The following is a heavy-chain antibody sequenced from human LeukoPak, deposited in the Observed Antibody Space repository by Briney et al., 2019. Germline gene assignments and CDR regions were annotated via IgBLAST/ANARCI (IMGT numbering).Heavy chain of an antibody. CDR2: ISYDGSNK. CDR1: GFTFSSYG. J-gene: IGHJ4*02. CDR3: AKDRVWGSWYFDY. Sequence: GGSLRLSCAASGFTFSSYGMHWVRQAPGKGLGWVAVISYDGSNKYYADSVKGRFTISRDNSKNTLYLQMNSLRAEDTAVYYCAKDRVWGSWYFDYWGQGTLVTVSS. D-gene: IGHD3-16*01. V-gene: IGHV3-30*18.